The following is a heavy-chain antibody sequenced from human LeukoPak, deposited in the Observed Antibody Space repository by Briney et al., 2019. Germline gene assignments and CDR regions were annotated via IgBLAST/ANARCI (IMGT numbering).Heavy chain of an antibody. J-gene: IGHJ6*02. V-gene: IGHV3-11*01. CDR2: ISNSGSTT. D-gene: IGHD3-16*02. CDR3: ARDYRYKGMDV. Sequence: GGSLRLSCVASGFNLSDYYMSWIRQTPGKGLEWVSYISNSGSTTSNADSVKGRFTVSRDNAKNSLYLQMNSLRAEDTAIYYCARDYRYKGMDVWGQGTTVTVSS. CDR1: GFNLSDYY.